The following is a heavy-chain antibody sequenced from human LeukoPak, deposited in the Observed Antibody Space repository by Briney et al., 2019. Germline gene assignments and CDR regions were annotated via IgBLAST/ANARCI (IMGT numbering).Heavy chain of an antibody. Sequence: GGSLRLSCAASGFTFGDYYMSLIRQAPGKGLEWVSYISSRGSTIYYADSVKGRFTISRDNAKNSLYLQMNSLRAEDTAVYYCARDPGVSISSGYDYWGQGTLVTVSS. D-gene: IGHD3-22*01. CDR2: ISSRGSTI. V-gene: IGHV3-11*01. J-gene: IGHJ4*02. CDR1: GFTFGDYY. CDR3: ARDPGVSISSGYDY.